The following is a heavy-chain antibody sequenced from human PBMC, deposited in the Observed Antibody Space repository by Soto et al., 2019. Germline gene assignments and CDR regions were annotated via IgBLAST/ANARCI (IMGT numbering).Heavy chain of an antibody. Sequence: EVQLLESGGDLVQPGGSLRLACAASGFTFRGDAMSWVRQAPGKGLEWVSAISGSGEMTHYAESVKGRFTISRDNSKNTLYLQMESLRAEDTALYYCARSEMTYNWNDWGQGTLVTVSS. J-gene: IGHJ4*02. CDR3: ARSEMTYNWND. CDR1: GFTFRGDA. CDR2: ISGSGEMT. V-gene: IGHV3-23*01. D-gene: IGHD1-1*01.